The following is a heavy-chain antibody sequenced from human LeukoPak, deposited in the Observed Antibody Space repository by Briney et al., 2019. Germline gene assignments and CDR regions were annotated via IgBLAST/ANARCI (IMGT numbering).Heavy chain of an antibody. J-gene: IGHJ4*02. Sequence: EASVKVSCKASGYTFTSYGISWVRQAPGQGHEWMGWISAYNGNTNYAQKLQGRVTMTTDTSTSTAYMELRSLRSDDTAVYYCARDLASDYYDSSGYYYHDYWGQGTLVTVSS. D-gene: IGHD3-22*01. CDR3: ARDLASDYYDSSGYYYHDY. CDR2: ISAYNGNT. V-gene: IGHV1-18*01. CDR1: GYTFTSYG.